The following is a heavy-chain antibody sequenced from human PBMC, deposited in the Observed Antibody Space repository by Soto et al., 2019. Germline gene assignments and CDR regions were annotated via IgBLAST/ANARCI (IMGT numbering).Heavy chain of an antibody. D-gene: IGHD2-15*01. V-gene: IGHV1-69*06. CDR2: IIPIFGTA. Sequence: QVQLVQSGAEVKKPGSSVKVSCKASGGTFSSYAISWVRQAPGQGLEWMGGIIPIFGTANYAQKFQGRVTITADKSTSTAYMELSSLRSEDTAVYYCARAPPGYCSGGSCDWSFDRWGRGTLVTVSS. CDR1: GGTFSSYA. CDR3: ARAPPGYCSGGSCDWSFDR. J-gene: IGHJ2*01.